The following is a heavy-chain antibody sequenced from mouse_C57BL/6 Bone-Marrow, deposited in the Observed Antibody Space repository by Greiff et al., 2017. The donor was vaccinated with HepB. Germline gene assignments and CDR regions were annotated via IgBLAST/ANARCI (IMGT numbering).Heavy chain of an antibody. J-gene: IGHJ4*01. CDR1: GYTFTDYY. V-gene: IGHV1-19*01. CDR2: INPYNGGT. D-gene: IGHD4-1*01. CDR3: ARPGTRGDYYAMDY. Sequence: EVQLQQSGPVLVKPGASVKMSCKASGYTFTDYYMNWVKQSHGKSLEWIGVINPYNGGTSYNQKFKGKATLTVDKSSSTAYMELNSLTSEDSAVYYCARPGTRGDYYAMDYWGQGTSVTVSS.